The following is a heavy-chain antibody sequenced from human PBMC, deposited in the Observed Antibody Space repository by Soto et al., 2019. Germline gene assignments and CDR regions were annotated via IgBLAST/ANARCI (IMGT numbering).Heavy chain of an antibody. J-gene: IGHJ6*02. Sequence: SETLSLTCTVSGGSISSGGYYWSWIRQHPGKGLEWIGYIYYSGSTYYNPSLKSRVTISVDTSKNQFSLKLSSVTAADTAVYYCARGMYYDFWSGYYTDYYYYGMDVWGQGTTVTVSS. CDR3: ARGMYYDFWSGYYTDYYYYGMDV. CDR2: IYYSGST. V-gene: IGHV4-31*03. D-gene: IGHD3-3*01. CDR1: GGSISSGGYY.